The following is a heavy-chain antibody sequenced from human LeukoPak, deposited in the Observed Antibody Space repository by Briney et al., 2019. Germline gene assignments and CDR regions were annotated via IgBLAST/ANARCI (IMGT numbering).Heavy chain of an antibody. CDR1: GYTFTGYY. J-gene: IGHJ4*02. Sequence: ASVKVSCKASGYTFTGYYMHWLRQAPGQGLEWMGWINPNSGGTNYAQKFQGRVTMTRDTSISTAYMELSRLRSDDTAVYYCARTKKAVAGTSDYWGQGTLVTVSS. D-gene: IGHD6-19*01. CDR3: ARTKKAVAGTSDY. V-gene: IGHV1-2*02. CDR2: INPNSGGT.